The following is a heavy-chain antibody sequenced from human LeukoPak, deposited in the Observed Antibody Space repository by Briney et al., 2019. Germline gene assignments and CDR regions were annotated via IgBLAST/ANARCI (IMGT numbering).Heavy chain of an antibody. Sequence: GGSLRLSCAASGFTFSSYWMSWVRQAPGKGLEWVANIEQDGSEKYYVDSVKGRFTISRDNAKNSLYLQMNSLRAEDTAVYYCARDKDKWLRFGGLNWFDPWGQGTLVTVSS. CDR3: ARDKDKWLRFGGLNWFDP. J-gene: IGHJ5*02. V-gene: IGHV3-7*03. D-gene: IGHD5-12*01. CDR2: IEQDGSEK. CDR1: GFTFSSYW.